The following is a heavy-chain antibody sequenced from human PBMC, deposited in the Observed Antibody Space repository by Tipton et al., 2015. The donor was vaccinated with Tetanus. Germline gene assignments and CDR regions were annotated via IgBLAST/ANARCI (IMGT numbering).Heavy chain of an antibody. D-gene: IGHD3-3*01. CDR1: GFTFSSYA. Sequence: SLRLSCAASGFTFSSYAMSWVRQAPGKGLEWVSAVSGSGGTTYYAGSVKGRFTISRDNSKNTLYLQMNSLRAEDTAVYYCARDWAFGVVMGGFDPWGQGTLVTVSS. J-gene: IGHJ5*02. V-gene: IGHV3-23*01. CDR2: VSGSGGTT. CDR3: ARDWAFGVVMGGFDP.